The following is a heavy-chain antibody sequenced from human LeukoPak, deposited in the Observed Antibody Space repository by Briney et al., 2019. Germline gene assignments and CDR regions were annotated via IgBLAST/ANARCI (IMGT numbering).Heavy chain of an antibody. CDR2: ISGSGGST. V-gene: IGHV3-23*01. J-gene: IGHJ6*03. CDR1: GFTFSSYA. CDR3: AKHYYDSSGYYYYMDV. D-gene: IGHD3-22*01. Sequence: GGSLRLSCAASGFTFSSYAMSWVRQAPGKGLEWVSAISGSGGSTYYADSVKGRFTISRDNSKNTLYLQMNSLRAEDTAVYYCAKHYYDSSGYYYYMDVWGKGTTVTVSS.